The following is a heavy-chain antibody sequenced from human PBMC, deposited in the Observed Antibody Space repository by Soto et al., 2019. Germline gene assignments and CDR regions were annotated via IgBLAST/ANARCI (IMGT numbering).Heavy chain of an antibody. D-gene: IGHD6-13*01. V-gene: IGHV3-30-3*01. Sequence: QVQLVESGGGVVQPGRSLRLSCAASGFTFSSYAMHWVRQAPGKGLEWVAVISYDGSNKYYADSMKGRFTISRDNSKNTLYLQMNSLRAEDTAVYYCARTAAADLYYFDYWGQGTLVTVSS. CDR1: GFTFSSYA. J-gene: IGHJ4*02. CDR2: ISYDGSNK. CDR3: ARTAAADLYYFDY.